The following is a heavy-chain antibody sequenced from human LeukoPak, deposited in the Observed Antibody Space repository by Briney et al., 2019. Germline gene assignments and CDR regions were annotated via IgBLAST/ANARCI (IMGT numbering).Heavy chain of an antibody. CDR1: GGSFSGYY. D-gene: IGHD2-21*02. V-gene: IGHV4-34*01. J-gene: IGHJ4*02. Sequence: SETLSLTCAVYGGSFSGYYWSWIRQSPGRGLEWIGAINHSGGTKYNPSLKSRVTISIDTSKNYFSLKLTSVTAADTAVYYCARLGVTVDYWGQGTLVTVSS. CDR3: ARLGVTVDY. CDR2: INHSGGT.